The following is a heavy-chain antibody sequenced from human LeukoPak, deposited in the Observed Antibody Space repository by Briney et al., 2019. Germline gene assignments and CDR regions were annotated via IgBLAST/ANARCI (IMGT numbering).Heavy chain of an antibody. J-gene: IGHJ4*02. CDR3: AANYYDSSGYCYY. CDR1: GGTFSSYA. D-gene: IGHD3-22*01. V-gene: IGHV1-69*13. CDR2: IIPIFGTA. Sequence: SVKVSCKASGGTFSSYAISWVRQAPGQGLEWMGGIIPIFGTANYAQKFQGRVTITADESTSTAYMELSSLRSEDTAVYYCAANYYDSSGYCYYWGQGTLVTVSS.